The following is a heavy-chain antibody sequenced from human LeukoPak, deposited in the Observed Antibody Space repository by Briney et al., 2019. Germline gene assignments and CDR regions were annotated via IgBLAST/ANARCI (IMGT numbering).Heavy chain of an antibody. CDR3: ARDLYSSGYFYYFDY. J-gene: IGHJ4*02. CDR1: GYTFTSYG. V-gene: IGHV1-18*01. CDR2: ISAYNGST. Sequence: GASVKVSCKASGYTFTSYGISWVRQAPGQGLEWMGWISAYNGSTNYAQNVQGRVTMTTDTSTTTAYMELRSLRSDDTAVYYCARDLYSSGYFYYFDYWGQGTLVTVSS. D-gene: IGHD3-22*01.